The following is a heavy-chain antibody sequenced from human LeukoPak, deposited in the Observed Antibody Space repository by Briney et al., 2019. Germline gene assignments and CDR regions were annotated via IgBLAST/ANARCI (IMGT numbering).Heavy chain of an antibody. CDR3: SRSLDY. Sequence: GGSLRLSCAASGFTFSDYWVDWVRLAPGKGMEWVANINQDGSEGYSADSVKGRFTISRDNAKNSLYLQMNRLRTEDTAVYYCSRSLDYWGQGALVTVSS. V-gene: IGHV3-7*01. CDR2: INQDGSEG. J-gene: IGHJ4*02. CDR1: GFTFSDYW.